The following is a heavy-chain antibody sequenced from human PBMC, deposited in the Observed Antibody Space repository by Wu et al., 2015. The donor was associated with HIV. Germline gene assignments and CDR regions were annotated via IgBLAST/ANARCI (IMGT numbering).Heavy chain of an antibody. CDR2: INPNSDDT. CDR1: GYRFNGNY. CDR3: ARELGYDHDGTGYLRVFDM. V-gene: IGHV1-2*02. Sequence: QVQLMQSGAEVKKPGASVKVSCKASGYRFNGNYIHWVRQAPGQGLEWMGWINPNSDDTKYAQKFQGRVTMTRDTSINTAYMELRSLTSDDTAVFYXARELGYDHDGTGYLRVFDMWGHGYNGHRSLQ. J-gene: IGHJ3*02. D-gene: IGHD3-22*01.